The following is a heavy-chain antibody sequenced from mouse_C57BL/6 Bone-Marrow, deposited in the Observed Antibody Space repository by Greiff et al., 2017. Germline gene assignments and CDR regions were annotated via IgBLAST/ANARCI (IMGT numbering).Heavy chain of an antibody. J-gene: IGHJ3*01. CDR3: AMGTRFAY. D-gene: IGHD3-3*01. CDR1: GYTFTSYW. CDR2: IAPNSGGT. Sequence: QVQLQQPGAELVKPGASVKLSCKASGYTFTSYWMHWVKQRPGRGLEWIGRIAPNSGGTKSNEKFKSKATLTVDKPYSTADRQLSSLTSEDAAVKYCAMGTRFAYWGQGTLVTVSA. V-gene: IGHV1-72*01.